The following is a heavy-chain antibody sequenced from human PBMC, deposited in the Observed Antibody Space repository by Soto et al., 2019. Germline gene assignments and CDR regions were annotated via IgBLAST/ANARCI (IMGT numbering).Heavy chain of an antibody. Sequence: QVQMQESCPGLVKPSGTLSLICIVSGDSVTFGHHYWSWIRQPPGKRLEWIGHIFFTGAINYSPPLKSRVTMSVDSSKSQFSLNLTSVSAADSAIYYCARARPDSAGSSLGRRLDVWGQGTTVTVSS. CDR1: GDSVTFGHHY. J-gene: IGHJ6*02. CDR3: ARARPDSAGSSLGRRLDV. CDR2: IFFTGAI. V-gene: IGHV4-61*01. D-gene: IGHD3-10*01.